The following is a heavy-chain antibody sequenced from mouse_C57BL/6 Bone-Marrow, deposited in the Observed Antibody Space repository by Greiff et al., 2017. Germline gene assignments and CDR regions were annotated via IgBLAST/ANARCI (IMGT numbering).Heavy chain of an antibody. CDR1: GFNIKDYY. CDR2: IDPEDGET. J-gene: IGHJ1*03. CDR3: ASYYGSSGGYFDV. Sequence: VQLKQSGAELVKPGASVKLSCTASGFNIKDYYMHWVKQRTEQGLEWIGRIDPEDGETKYAPKFQGKATITADTSSNTAYLQRSSLTSEDTAVYYCASYYGSSGGYFDVWGTGTTVTVSS. D-gene: IGHD1-1*01. V-gene: IGHV14-2*01.